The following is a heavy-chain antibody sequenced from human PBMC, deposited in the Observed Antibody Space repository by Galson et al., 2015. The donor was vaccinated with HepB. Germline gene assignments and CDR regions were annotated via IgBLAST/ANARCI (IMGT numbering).Heavy chain of an antibody. Sequence: SLRLSCAASGFTFDDYTMHWVRQAPGKGLEWVSLISWDGGSTYYADSVKGRFTISRDNSKNSLYLQMNSLRTEDTALYYCAKAAYSNVFDAYYYMDVWGKGTTVTVSS. D-gene: IGHD4-11*01. CDR2: ISWDGGST. V-gene: IGHV3-43*01. CDR1: GFTFDDYT. J-gene: IGHJ6*03. CDR3: AKAAYSNVFDAYYYMDV.